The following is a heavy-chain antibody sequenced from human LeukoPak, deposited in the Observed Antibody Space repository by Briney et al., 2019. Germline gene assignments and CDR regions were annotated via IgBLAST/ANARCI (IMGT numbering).Heavy chain of an antibody. D-gene: IGHD4-23*01. CDR2: IYYSGST. V-gene: IGHV4-31*03. CDR1: GGFISSGGYY. Sequence: TLSLTCTVSGGFISSGGYYWSWIRQHPGEGLEWIGYIYYSGSTYYNPSLKSRVTISVDTSKNQFSLKLSSVTAADTAVYYCARASDYGGNSGWFDPWGQGTLVTVSS. CDR3: ARASDYGGNSGWFDP. J-gene: IGHJ5*02.